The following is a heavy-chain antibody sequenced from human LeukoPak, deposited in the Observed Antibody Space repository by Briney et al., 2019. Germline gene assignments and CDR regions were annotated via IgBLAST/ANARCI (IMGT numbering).Heavy chain of an antibody. CDR1: GFTFSSYE. V-gene: IGHV3-48*03. J-gene: IGHJ4*02. CDR2: ISDSGNTI. Sequence: SEGSLRLSCTASGFTFSSYEMIWVRQAPGKGLEWLSYISDSGNTIYYADSVKGRFTVSRDNAKSSLFLQMNSLRVEDTAVYYCARVTSSYWGQGTLVTVSS. CDR3: ARVTSSY.